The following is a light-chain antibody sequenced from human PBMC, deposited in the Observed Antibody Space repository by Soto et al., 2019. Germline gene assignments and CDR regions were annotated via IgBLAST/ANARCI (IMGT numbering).Light chain of an antibody. J-gene: IGKJ1*01. Sequence: SKITKSPSSLSASVGDRVTISCGASQGIGNALGWYQQKPGKPPKVLIYGASNLQSGVPPRFSGSGSGTDFTLAISSLQPEDSATYYCLQDINYPWTFGQGTKVDIK. CDR2: GAS. V-gene: IGKV1-6*01. CDR3: LQDINYPWT. CDR1: QGIGNA.